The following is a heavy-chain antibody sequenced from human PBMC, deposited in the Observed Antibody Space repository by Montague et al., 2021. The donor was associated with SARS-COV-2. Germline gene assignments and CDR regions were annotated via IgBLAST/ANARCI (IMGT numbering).Heavy chain of an antibody. CDR2: INLSGSI. J-gene: IGHJ6*03. CDR3: ARGQEGVNMVLVVLGFYYYMGS. Sequence: SETLSLTCAVSGGSFSRSYLSWVRPSPGAGLEWIGEINLSGSIIYNPSLKSRVTILVDTSKNQFSLKLTSVTAAYTAVYYCARGQEGVNMVLVVLGFYYYMGSWGNGTPVSVAS. V-gene: IGHV4-34*01. D-gene: IGHD3-22*01. CDR1: GGSFSRSY.